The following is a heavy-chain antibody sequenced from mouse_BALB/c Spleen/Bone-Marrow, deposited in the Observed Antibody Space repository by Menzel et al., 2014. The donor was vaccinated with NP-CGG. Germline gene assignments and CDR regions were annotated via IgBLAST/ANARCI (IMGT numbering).Heavy chain of an antibody. CDR2: INPNTDGT. V-gene: IGHV1-26*01. J-gene: IGHJ2*01. Sequence: EVMLVESGPELVKPGTSVKMSCKASGYTFXDYYMMWVRQSHGKSLEWIGHINPNTDGTFYNQKFKGKATLTVDKSSSTAYMQLNSLTSEDSAVYYCARPRYLDNWGQGTTLTVSS. D-gene: IGHD2-10*02. CDR1: GYTFXDYY. CDR3: ARPRYLDN.